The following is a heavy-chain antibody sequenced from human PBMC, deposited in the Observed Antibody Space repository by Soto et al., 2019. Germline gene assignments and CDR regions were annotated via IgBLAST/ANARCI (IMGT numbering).Heavy chain of an antibody. D-gene: IGHD3-10*01. Sequence: SSETLSLTCTVSGGSISSYYWSWIRQPPGKGLEWIGYIYYSGSTNYNPSLKSRVTISVDTSKNQFSLKLSSVTAADTAVYYCARDVNYYGSGYYYYYGMDVWGQGTTVTVSS. CDR2: IYYSGST. J-gene: IGHJ6*02. CDR3: ARDVNYYGSGYYYYYGMDV. CDR1: GGSISSYY. V-gene: IGHV4-59*01.